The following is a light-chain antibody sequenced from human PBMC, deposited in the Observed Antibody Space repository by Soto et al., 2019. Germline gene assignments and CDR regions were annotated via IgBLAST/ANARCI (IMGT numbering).Light chain of an antibody. CDR1: QSVSGSY. J-gene: IGKJ2*01. Sequence: EIVLTQSPGTLSLSPGERATLSCWASQSVSGSYLAWYQQKPGQAPRLLTYGASGRATGIPDRFSGSGSGTDFTLTISRLEPEDFAVYFCQQYGNSPYTFGQGTKLEIK. CDR2: GAS. CDR3: QQYGNSPYT. V-gene: IGKV3-20*01.